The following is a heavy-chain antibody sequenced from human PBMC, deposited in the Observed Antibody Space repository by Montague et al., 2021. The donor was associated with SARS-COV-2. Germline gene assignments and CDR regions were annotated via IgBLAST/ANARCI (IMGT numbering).Heavy chain of an antibody. CDR3: AKDRYYDFWSGYYFDY. CDR2: ISGSVGST. J-gene: IGHJ4*02. Sequence: SLRLSCAASGFTFSNYAMNWVRQAPGKGLEWVSAISGSVGSTYYSDSXXGRFTISRDNSKNTLYLQMNSLRAEDTAVYYCAKDRYYDFWSGYYFDYWGQGTLVTVSS. V-gene: IGHV3-23*01. CDR1: GFTFSNYA. D-gene: IGHD3-3*01.